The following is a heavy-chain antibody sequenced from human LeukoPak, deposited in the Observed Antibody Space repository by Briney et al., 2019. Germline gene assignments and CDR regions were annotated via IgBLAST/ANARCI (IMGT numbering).Heavy chain of an antibody. CDR2: INHSGST. V-gene: IGHV4-34*01. J-gene: IGHJ4*02. Sequence: SETLSLTCAVYSESFSDYYWTWIRQPPGKGLEWIGEINHSGSTNYNPSLKSRVTISLDTSKNQFSLKLSSVTAADTAVYYCAREVNWGKGTLSPSPQ. CDR3: AREVN. CDR1: SESFSDYY.